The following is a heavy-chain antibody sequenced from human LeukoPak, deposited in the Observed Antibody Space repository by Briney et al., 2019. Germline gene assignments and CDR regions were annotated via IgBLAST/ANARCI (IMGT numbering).Heavy chain of an antibody. V-gene: IGHV4-61*02. D-gene: IGHD6-19*01. CDR3: ARDKRVAVAGTYIYYYYMDV. Sequence: PSETLSLTCTVSGDSISSGSYYWSWIRQPPGKGLEWIGRIYISGSGSTNYNPSLKSRVTMSVDTSKNQFSLKLSSVTAADTAVYYCARDKRVAVAGTYIYYYYMDVWGNGTTVTISS. CDR1: GDSISSGSYY. J-gene: IGHJ6*03. CDR2: IYISGSGST.